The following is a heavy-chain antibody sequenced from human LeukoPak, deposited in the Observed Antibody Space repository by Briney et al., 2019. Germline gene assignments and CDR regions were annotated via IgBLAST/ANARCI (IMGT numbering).Heavy chain of an antibody. CDR2: INPNSGGT. J-gene: IGHJ4*02. CDR1: GYRFTGYY. V-gene: IGHV1-2*02. D-gene: IGHD3-10*01. Sequence: ASVKVSCKASGYRFTGYYIHWLRQAPGQGLEWMGWINPNSGGTNYAQKFQGRVTMTRDTSISTAYMELSRLRSDDTAVYYCARDSYGSGSSFDYWGQGTLVTVSS. CDR3: ARDSYGSGSSFDY.